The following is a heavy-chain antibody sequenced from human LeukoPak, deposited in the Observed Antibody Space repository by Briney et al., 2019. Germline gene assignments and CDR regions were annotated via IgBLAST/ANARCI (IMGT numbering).Heavy chain of an antibody. CDR3: ARALNPHPRDNYDFWSGYDNYYYYGMDV. Sequence: GASVKVSCKASGYTFTSYDINWVRQATGQGLEWMGWMNPNSGNTGYAQKFQGRVTMTRNTSISTAYMELSSLRSEDTAVYYCARALNPHPRDNYDFWSGYDNYYYYGMDVWGQGTTVTVSS. J-gene: IGHJ6*02. CDR1: GYTFTSYD. V-gene: IGHV1-8*01. CDR2: MNPNSGNT. D-gene: IGHD3-3*01.